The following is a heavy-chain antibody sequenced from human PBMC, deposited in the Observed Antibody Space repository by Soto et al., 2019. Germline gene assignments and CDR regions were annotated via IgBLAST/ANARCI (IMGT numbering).Heavy chain of an antibody. Sequence: VQLEESGPGLVRTSETLSLTCSVSGGSVTRINYYWSWIRQPPGKGLEWIGYIYNSGSTIYNPALKSRVAISLDTSKNHFSLRLTSVTAADTAVYYCARHQAPGYFPFDPSGQGTLVTVSS. CDR2: IYNSGST. J-gene: IGHJ5*02. CDR3: ARHQAPGYFPFDP. D-gene: IGHD2-15*01. CDR1: GGSVTRINYY. V-gene: IGHV4-61*03.